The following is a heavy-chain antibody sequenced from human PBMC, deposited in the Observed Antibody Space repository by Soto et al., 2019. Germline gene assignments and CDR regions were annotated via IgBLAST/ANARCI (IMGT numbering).Heavy chain of an antibody. V-gene: IGHV3-23*01. CDR1: GFTFRRYA. CDR3: ADRVSTVGAFDI. J-gene: IGHJ3*02. Sequence: EVQLLESGGGLVQPGGSLRLSCAASGFTFRRYAMSWVRQAPGKGLEWVSAISGGGDTTYYADSVQGRFTISRDNSQNTLYLQMHSLRADDTAVYYCADRVSTVGAFDIWGQGTMVTVSS. D-gene: IGHD1-26*01. CDR2: ISGGGDTT.